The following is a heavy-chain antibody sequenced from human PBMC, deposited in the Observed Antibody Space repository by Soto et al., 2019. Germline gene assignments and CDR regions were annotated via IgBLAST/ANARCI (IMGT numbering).Heavy chain of an antibody. CDR1: GDSVSSNSAA. J-gene: IGHJ6*02. CDR3: ARDEGGGYDILTGYPLYYYYGMDV. D-gene: IGHD3-9*01. V-gene: IGHV6-1*01. Sequence: SQTLSLTCAISGDSVSSNSAAWNWIRQSPSRGLEWLGRTYYRSKWYNDYAVSVKGRITINPDTSKNQFSLQLNSVTPEDTAVYYCARDEGGGYDILTGYPLYYYYGMDVWGQGTTVTVSS. CDR2: TYYRSKWYN.